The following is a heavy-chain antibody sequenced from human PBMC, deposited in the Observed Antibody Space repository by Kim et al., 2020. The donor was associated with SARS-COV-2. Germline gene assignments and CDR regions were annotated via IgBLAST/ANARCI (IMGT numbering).Heavy chain of an antibody. CDR2: ISGSGGST. D-gene: IGHD2-2*01. CDR1: GFTFSSYA. V-gene: IGHV3-23*01. Sequence: GGSLRLSCAASGFTFSSYAMSWVRQAPGKGLEWVSAISGSGGSTYYADSVKGRFTISRDNSKNTLYLQMNSLRAEDTAVYYCANYQVPAAATGGYYYYGMDVWGQGTTVTVSS. J-gene: IGHJ6*02. CDR3: ANYQVPAAATGGYYYYGMDV.